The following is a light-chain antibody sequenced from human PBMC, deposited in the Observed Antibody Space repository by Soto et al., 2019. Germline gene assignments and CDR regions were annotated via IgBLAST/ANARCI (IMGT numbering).Light chain of an antibody. CDR2: AAS. J-gene: IGKJ1*01. V-gene: IGKV1-39*01. CDR1: QSSSSY. Sequence: DIQITQSPSSLPASVGARVTITCRESQSSSSYLNWYQQKPGKAPKLLIYAASSLQTGVPSRFSGSGSGTEFSLTISNLEPDDFATYHCQQYYTNSQASFGQGTKVDIK. CDR3: QQYYTNSQAS.